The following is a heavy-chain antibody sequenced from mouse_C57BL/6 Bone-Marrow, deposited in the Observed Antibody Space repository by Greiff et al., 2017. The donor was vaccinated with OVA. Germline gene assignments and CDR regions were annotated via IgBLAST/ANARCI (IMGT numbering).Heavy chain of an antibody. V-gene: IGHV1-53*01. CDR2: INPSNGGT. CDR1: GYTFTSYW. J-gene: IGHJ4*01. CDR3: ARGGYSNFYAMDY. D-gene: IGHD2-5*01. Sequence: QVQLQQSGTELVKPGASVKLSCKASGYTFTSYWMHWVKQRPGQGLEWIGNINPSNGGTNYNEKFKSKATLTVDKSSSTAYMQLSSLTSEDSAVYYCARGGYSNFYAMDYWGQGTSVTVSS.